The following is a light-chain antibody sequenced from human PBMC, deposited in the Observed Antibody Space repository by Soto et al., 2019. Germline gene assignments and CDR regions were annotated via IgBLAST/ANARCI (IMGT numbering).Light chain of an antibody. V-gene: IGLV2-18*02. CDR3: SSYTSSSRYV. CDR2: EVT. Sequence: QSVLTQPPSVSGSPGQSVTISCTGTSSDVGKYDRVSWYQQPPGTAPKLIIYEVTNRPSGVPARFSGSESGNTASLTISGLQAEDEAEYYCSSYTSSSRYVFGTGTKAPS. CDR1: SSDVGKYDR. J-gene: IGLJ1*01.